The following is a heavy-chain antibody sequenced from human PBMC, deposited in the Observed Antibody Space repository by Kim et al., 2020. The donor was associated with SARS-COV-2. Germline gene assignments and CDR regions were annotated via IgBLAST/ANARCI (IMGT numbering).Heavy chain of an antibody. CDR1: GGSISSSSYY. V-gene: IGHV4-39*01. CDR3: ARGPRLHEMATIRRWDTKEYFQH. D-gene: IGHD5-12*01. J-gene: IGHJ1*01. Sequence: SETLSLTCTVSGGSISSSSYYWGWIRQPPGKGLEWIGSIYYSGSTYYNPSLKSRVTISVDTSKNQFSLKLSSVTAADTAVYYCARGPRLHEMATIRRWDTKEYFQHWGQGTLVTVSS. CDR2: IYYSGST.